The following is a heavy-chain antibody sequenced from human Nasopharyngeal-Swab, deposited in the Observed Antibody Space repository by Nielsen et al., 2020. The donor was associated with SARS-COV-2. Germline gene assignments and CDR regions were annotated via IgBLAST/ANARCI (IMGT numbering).Heavy chain of an antibody. CDR2: IRSDTTTI. V-gene: IGHV3-48*04. Sequence: GESLKISCADSGLTFSNNPVNWVRRAPGKGLEWVSHIRSDTTTIRYADSVKGRFTISRDDAKNSVYLQMNSLRAEDTAVYYCARESVVTGMDDATDIWGQGTMVTVSS. J-gene: IGHJ3*02. D-gene: IGHD2-21*02. CDR3: ARESVVTGMDDATDI. CDR1: GLTFSNNP.